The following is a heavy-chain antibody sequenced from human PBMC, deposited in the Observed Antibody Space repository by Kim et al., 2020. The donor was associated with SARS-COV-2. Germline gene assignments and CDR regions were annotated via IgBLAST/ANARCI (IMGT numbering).Heavy chain of an antibody. CDR1: GFTFSSCG. V-gene: IGHV3-30*18. CDR3: AKWGSDFAFDS. J-gene: IGHJ4*02. Sequence: GGSLRLSCAASGFTFSSCGMHWVRQAPGKGLEWVAVFSYDGTKKYYADSVKGRFTISRDNSKNTLYLQMNSLRAEDTAVYYCAKWGSDFAFDSWGQESL. D-gene: IGHD2-15*01. CDR2: FSYDGTKK.